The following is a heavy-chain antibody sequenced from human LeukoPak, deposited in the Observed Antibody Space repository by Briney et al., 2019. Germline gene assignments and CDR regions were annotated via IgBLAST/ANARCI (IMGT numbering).Heavy chain of an antibody. Sequence: PSETLSLTCTVSGGSISSSSYYWGWIRQPPGKGLEWIGSIYYSGSTYYNPSLKSRVTISVDTSKNQFSLKLSSVTAADTAVYYCARELTPEFDWFDTWGQGTLVTVSS. D-gene: IGHD4-23*01. CDR1: GGSISSSSYY. CDR2: IYYSGST. CDR3: ARELTPEFDWFDT. V-gene: IGHV4-39*02. J-gene: IGHJ5*02.